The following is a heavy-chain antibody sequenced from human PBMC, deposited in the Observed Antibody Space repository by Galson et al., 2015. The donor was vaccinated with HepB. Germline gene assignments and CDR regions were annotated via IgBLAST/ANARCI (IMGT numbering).Heavy chain of an antibody. CDR2: INPSGGST. Sequence: SVKVSCKASGYTFTSYYMHWVRQAPGQGLEWMGIINPSGGSTSYAQKFQGRVTMTRDTSTSTVYMELSSLRSEDPAVYYCARDRATNRITIFGVARTKYNWFDPWGQGTLVTVSS. D-gene: IGHD3-3*01. J-gene: IGHJ5*02. V-gene: IGHV1-46*03. CDR1: GYTFTSYY. CDR3: ARDRATNRITIFGVARTKYNWFDP.